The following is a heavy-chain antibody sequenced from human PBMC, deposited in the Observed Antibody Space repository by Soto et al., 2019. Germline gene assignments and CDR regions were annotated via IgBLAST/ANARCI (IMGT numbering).Heavy chain of an antibody. CDR1: DDFISSYY. D-gene: IGHD3-9*01. J-gene: IGHJ6*02. CDR2: VSTNGAT. CDR3: ARADYEILTGSYAMDV. Sequence: SETLSLTCTVSDDFISSYYWNWIRQPAGKGLEWVGRVSTNGATNYNPSLESRVTMSVDTSKNQFSLKLTSVTAADTAVYFCARADYEILTGSYAMDVWGQGTTVTVYS. V-gene: IGHV4-4*07.